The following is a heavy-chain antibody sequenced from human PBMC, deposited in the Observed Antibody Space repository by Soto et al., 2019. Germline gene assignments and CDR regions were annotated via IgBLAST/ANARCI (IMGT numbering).Heavy chain of an antibody. CDR2: IRGFSPYT. J-gene: IGHJ6*02. Sequence: LRLSCISSGFTFRTYTTNWVRQAPGKGLEWVSGIRGFSPYTFYAESVKGRFTISRDNAKNSLYLQMNSLRAEDTAVYYCARDRGYDAHDYYYNAMDVWGQGTTVTSP. CDR1: GFTFRTYT. D-gene: IGHD2-15*01. V-gene: IGHV3-21*01. CDR3: ARDRGYDAHDYYYNAMDV.